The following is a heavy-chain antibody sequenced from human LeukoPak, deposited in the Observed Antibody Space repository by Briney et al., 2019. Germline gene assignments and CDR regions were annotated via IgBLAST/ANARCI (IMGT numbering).Heavy chain of an antibody. CDR3: ARVAHCGGDCYSYYYYMDV. D-gene: IGHD2-21*02. V-gene: IGHV5-51*01. J-gene: IGHJ6*03. Sequence: GESLKISCKGSGYSFTSYWIGWVRQMPGKGLEWMGIIYPGDSDTIYSPSFQGQVTISADKSISTAYLQWSSLKVSDTAMYYCARVAHCGGDCYSYYYYMDVWGKGTTVTVSS. CDR1: GYSFTSYW. CDR2: IYPGDSDT.